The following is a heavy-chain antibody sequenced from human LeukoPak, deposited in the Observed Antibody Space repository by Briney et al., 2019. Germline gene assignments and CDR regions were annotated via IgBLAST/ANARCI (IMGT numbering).Heavy chain of an antibody. CDR2: ISAYNGNT. V-gene: IGHV1-18*01. J-gene: IGHJ4*02. Sequence: GASVKVSCKASGYTFTSYGISWVRQAPGQGLEWMGWISAYNGNTNYAQKLQGRVTMTTDTSTSTAYMELRSLRSDDTAVYYCARGEWRDRQQLDDGLPDYWGQGTLVTVSS. D-gene: IGHD6-13*01. CDR1: GYTFTSYG. CDR3: ARGEWRDRQQLDDGLPDY.